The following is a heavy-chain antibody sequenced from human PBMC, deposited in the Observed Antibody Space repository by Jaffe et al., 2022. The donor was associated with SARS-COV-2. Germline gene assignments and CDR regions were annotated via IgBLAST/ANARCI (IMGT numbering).Heavy chain of an antibody. CDR1: GFTFSSYA. D-gene: IGHD3-22*01. Sequence: QVQLVESGGGVVQPGRSLRLSCAASGFTFSSYAMHWVRQAPGKGLEWVAVISYDGSNKYYADSVKGRFTISRDNSKNTLYLQMNSLRAEDTAVYYCARDTDYDSSGSAQYWGQGTLVTVSS. V-gene: IGHV3-30-3*01. J-gene: IGHJ4*02. CDR3: ARDTDYDSSGSAQY. CDR2: ISYDGSNK.